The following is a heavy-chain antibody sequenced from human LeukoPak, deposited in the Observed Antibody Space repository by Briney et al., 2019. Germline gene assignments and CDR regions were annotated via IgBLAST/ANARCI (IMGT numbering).Heavy chain of an antibody. V-gene: IGHV3-74*01. CDR3: ARDVYYGSGSYSNDAFDI. J-gene: IGHJ3*02. D-gene: IGHD3-10*01. CDR1: GFTFSSYW. CDR2: INSDGSST. Sequence: GGSLRLSCAASGFTFSSYWMHWVRQAPGKGLVWVSRINSDGSSTIYADSVKGRFAISRDNAKNTLYLQMNSLRAEDMAVYYCARDVYYGSGSYSNDAFDIWGQGTMVTVSS.